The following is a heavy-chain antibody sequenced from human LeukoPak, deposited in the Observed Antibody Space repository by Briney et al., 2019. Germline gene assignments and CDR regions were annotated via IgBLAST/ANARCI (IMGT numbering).Heavy chain of an antibody. D-gene: IGHD6-13*01. CDR3: ARVVGSWYYFDY. J-gene: IGHJ4*02. Sequence: SQTLSLTCTVSGGSISSGSYYWSWIRQPAGKGLEWIGRIYTSGSTNYNPSLKGRVTISVDTSKNQFSLKLSSVTAADTAVYYCARVVGSWYYFDYWGQGTLVTVSS. CDR1: GGSISSGSYY. V-gene: IGHV4-61*02. CDR2: IYTSGST.